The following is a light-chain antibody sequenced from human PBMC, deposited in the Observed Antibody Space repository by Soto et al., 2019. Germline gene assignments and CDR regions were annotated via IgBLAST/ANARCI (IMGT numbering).Light chain of an antibody. CDR2: EVS. CDR3: SSHGGANNFYV. CDR1: SSAIGAYDY. Sequence: QSARTQPPSASGSPGQSVTISCTGTSSAIGAYDYVSWYQQHPGKVPKLMIYEVSKRPSRVPDRFSASKSGNTASLTVSGLQAEDEADYYCSSHGGANNFYVFGTGTKVTVL. V-gene: IGLV2-8*01. J-gene: IGLJ1*01.